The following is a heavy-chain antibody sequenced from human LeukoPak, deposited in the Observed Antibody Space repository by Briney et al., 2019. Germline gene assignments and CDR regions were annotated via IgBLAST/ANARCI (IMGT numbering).Heavy chain of an antibody. CDR1: GYTFTGYY. J-gene: IGHJ4*02. V-gene: IGHV1-2*02. CDR3: ARTYGDYVYILGY. D-gene: IGHD4-17*01. Sequence: GASVKVSCKASGYTFTGYYMHWVRQAPGQGLEWMGWINPNSGGTNYAQKFQGRVTMARDTSTSTAYMELRSLRSDDTAVYYCARTYGDYVYILGYWGQGTLVTVSS. CDR2: INPNSGGT.